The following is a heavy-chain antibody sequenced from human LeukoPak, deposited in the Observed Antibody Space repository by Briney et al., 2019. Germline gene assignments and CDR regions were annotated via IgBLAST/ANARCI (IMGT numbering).Heavy chain of an antibody. CDR1: GGSIRGYY. V-gene: IGHV4-59*01. J-gene: IGHJ1*01. CDR2: INYSGSA. D-gene: IGHD6-13*01. Sequence: SETLSLTCTVSGGSIRGYYWSWIRQPPGKGLEWIAYINYSGSANYNPSLKSRVAISVDTSKNQFSLKLSSVTAADTAVYYCASYSSSLEYFHPWGQGTLVTVSS. CDR3: ASYSSSLEYFHP.